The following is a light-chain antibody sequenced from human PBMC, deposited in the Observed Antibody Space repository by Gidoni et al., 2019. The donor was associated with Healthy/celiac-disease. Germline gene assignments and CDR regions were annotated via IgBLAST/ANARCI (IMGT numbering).Light chain of an antibody. V-gene: IGKV3-15*01. CDR2: GAS. J-gene: IGKJ2*01. CDR3: QQYNNWPYP. Sequence: EIVMTQSPATLSVSPGERATLSCRASQSVSSNLAWYQQKPGQAPRLLIYGASTRATGIPARFSGSGSGTYFTLTISSLQSEDFAVYYCQQYNNWPYPFGQGTKLEIK. CDR1: QSVSSN.